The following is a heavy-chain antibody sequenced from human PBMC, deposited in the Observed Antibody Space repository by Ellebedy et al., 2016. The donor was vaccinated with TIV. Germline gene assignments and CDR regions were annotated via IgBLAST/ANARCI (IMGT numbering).Heavy chain of an antibody. CDR1: GYTLTELS. CDR2: INPSGGST. J-gene: IGHJ4*02. V-gene: IGHV1-46*01. Sequence: ASVKVSCXVSGYTLTELSMHWVRQAPGQGLEWMGIINPSGGSTSYAQKFQGRVTMTRDTSTSTVYMELSSLRSEDTAVYYCARGLAVTIDYWGQGTLVTVSS. CDR3: ARGLAVTIDY. D-gene: IGHD4-17*01.